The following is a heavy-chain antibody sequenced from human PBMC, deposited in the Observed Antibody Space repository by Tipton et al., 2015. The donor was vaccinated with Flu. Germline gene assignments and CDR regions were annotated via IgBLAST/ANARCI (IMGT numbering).Heavy chain of an antibody. V-gene: IGHV4-59*08. CDR1: GDSIKYYY. Sequence: GLVKPSETLSLTCTVPGDSIKYYYWSWIRQSPGKGLEWIGYIYDSGTTNCNPSLKSRVTLSIDTSKNQFSLKMKSVTATDMAVYYCARRDYSNYVSDPKSWFDPWGQGTLVAVSS. J-gene: IGHJ5*02. CDR2: IYDSGTT. CDR3: ARRDYSNYVSDPKSWFDP. D-gene: IGHD4-11*01.